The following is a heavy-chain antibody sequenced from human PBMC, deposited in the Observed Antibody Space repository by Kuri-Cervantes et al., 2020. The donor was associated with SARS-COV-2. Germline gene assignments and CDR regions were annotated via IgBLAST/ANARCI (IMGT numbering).Heavy chain of an antibody. CDR3: ARDKVQLERPRYDYYYYDMDV. CDR1: GFTFSSYW. CDR2: INSDGSST. D-gene: IGHD1-1*01. V-gene: IGHV3-74*01. Sequence: GESLKISCAASGFTFSSYWMHWVRQAPGKGLVWVSRINSDGSSTSYADSVKGRFTISRDNAKNSLYLQMNSLRAEDTAVYYCARDKVQLERPRYDYYYYDMDVWGQGTTVTVSS. J-gene: IGHJ6*02.